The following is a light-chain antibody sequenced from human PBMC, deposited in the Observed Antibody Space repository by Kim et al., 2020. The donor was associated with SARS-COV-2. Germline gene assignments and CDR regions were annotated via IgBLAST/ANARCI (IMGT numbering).Light chain of an antibody. CDR3: SSYTSSSTYV. J-gene: IGLJ1*01. CDR1: SSDVGGYTY. CDR2: DVS. V-gene: IGLV2-14*03. Sequence: GQSITRSCTGTSSDVGGYTYVSWYQQRPGKAPKLMIYDVSNRPSGVSSRFSGSKSGSTASLTISRLQAEDEAGYYCSSYTSSSTYVFGTRTKVTVL.